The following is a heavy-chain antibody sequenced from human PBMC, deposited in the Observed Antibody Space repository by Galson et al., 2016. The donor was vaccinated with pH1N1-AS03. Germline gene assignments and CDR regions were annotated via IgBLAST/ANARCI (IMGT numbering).Heavy chain of an antibody. CDR1: GGSISSGGNY. V-gene: IGHV4-31*03. CDR3: ARGGVRVPPNLEAFDI. J-gene: IGHJ3*02. CDR2: IYDSGRS. D-gene: IGHD1-1*01. Sequence: TLSLTCSVSGGSISSGGNYWTWIRQHPGKGLEWIGYIYDSGRSYYNPSLKSRLTLSVDTSKKQFSLKLRSATAADTAVYYCARGGVRVPPNLEAFDIWGQGTMVTVSS.